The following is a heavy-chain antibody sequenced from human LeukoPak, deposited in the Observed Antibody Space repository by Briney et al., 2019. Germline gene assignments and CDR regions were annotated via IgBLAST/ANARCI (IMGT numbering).Heavy chain of an antibody. D-gene: IGHD1-26*01. J-gene: IGHJ3*02. V-gene: IGHV3-20*04. CDR3: ARLGVGATRDAFDI. CDR2: INWNGGST. Sequence: GESVRLSCAASGFTFDDYGMSWVRQAPGKGLEWVSGINWNGGSTGYADSVEGRFTISRDNAKNSLYLQMNSLRAEDTALYYCARLGVGATRDAFDIWGQGTMVTVSS. CDR1: GFTFDDYG.